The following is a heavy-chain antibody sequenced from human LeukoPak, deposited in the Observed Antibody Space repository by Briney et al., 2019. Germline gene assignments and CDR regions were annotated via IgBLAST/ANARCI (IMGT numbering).Heavy chain of an antibody. CDR3: AKDYYDSSGLLNDAFDI. V-gene: IGHV3-23*01. D-gene: IGHD3-22*01. Sequence: GGSLRLSCAASGFTFSSYAMSWVRQAPGKGLEWVSAISGSGGSTYYADSVKGRFTISRDNAKNSLYLQMNSLRAEDTAVYYCAKDYYDSSGLLNDAFDIWGQGTMVTVSS. CDR1: GFTFSSYA. CDR2: ISGSGGST. J-gene: IGHJ3*02.